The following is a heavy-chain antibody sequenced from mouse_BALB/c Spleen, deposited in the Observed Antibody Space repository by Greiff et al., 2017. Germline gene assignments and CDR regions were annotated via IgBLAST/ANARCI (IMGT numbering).Heavy chain of an antibody. CDR3: ARQGQDDFDY. V-gene: IGHV5-6-5*01. Sequence: EVQLVESGGGLVKPGGSLKLSCAASGFTFSSYAMSWVRQTPEKRLEWVASISSGGSTYYPDSVKGRFTISRDNARNILYLQMSSLRSEDTAMYYCARQGQDDFDYWGQGTTLTVSS. J-gene: IGHJ2*01. CDR2: ISSGGST. D-gene: IGHD3-3*01. CDR1: GFTFSSYA.